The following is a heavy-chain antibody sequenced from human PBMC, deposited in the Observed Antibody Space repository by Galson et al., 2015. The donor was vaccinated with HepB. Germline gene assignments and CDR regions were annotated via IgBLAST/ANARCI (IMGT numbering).Heavy chain of an antibody. V-gene: IGHV3-30-3*01. D-gene: IGHD3-22*01. CDR3: ARDHAGLYDNSGSYFDA. J-gene: IGHJ4*02. Sequence: SLRLSCAASGFTFDTFTLHWVRQSPGKGLEWVAVISDNGGSTFYAESVQGRFIISRDNSKNTVYLQMRSLRVGDTAVYYRARDHAGLYDNSGSYFDAWGQGTLVTVSS. CDR2: ISDNGGST. CDR1: GFTFDTFT.